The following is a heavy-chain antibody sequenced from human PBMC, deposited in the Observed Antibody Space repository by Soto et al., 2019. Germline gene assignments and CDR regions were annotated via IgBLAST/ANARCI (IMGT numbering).Heavy chain of an antibody. Sequence: QVQLVESVGGAVQPGRSLRLSCAASGFTFSSYAMHWVRQAPGKGLEWVAGPSYDGSNKYYADSVKGRFTISRDNSKNTLSLQMNSLRAEDTAVYYCAREAGGDRFDYWGQGTLVTVSS. CDR2: PSYDGSNK. J-gene: IGHJ4*02. V-gene: IGHV3-30-3*01. CDR3: AREAGGDRFDY. D-gene: IGHD3-16*01. CDR1: GFTFSSYA.